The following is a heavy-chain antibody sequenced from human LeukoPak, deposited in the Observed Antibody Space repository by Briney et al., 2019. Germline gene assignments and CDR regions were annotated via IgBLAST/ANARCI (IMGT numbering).Heavy chain of an antibody. CDR1: GFTFSSSW. J-gene: IGHJ4*02. V-gene: IGHV3-7*01. Sequence: GGPLRLSCVASGFTFSSSWMSWVRQGPGKGPEWVANMNQDGSRKHYVDSVKGRFTISRDNAKNSLFLQMNGLRDEDTAVYYCTRDSQGSGTYSTDQWGQGTLVTVSS. CDR2: MNQDGSRK. D-gene: IGHD3-10*01. CDR3: TRDSQGSGTYSTDQ.